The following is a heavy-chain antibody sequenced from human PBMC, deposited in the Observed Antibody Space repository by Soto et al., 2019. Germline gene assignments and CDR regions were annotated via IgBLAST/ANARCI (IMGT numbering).Heavy chain of an antibody. CDR1: GFTFSSYA. V-gene: IGHV3-23*01. CDR2: ISGSGGST. Sequence: EVQLLESGGGLVQPGGSLRLSCAASGFTFSSYAMSWVRQAPGKGLAWVSSISGSGGSTYSADSVKGRFTISRDNSKNTRYRQMNSRRAEDTTVYYCARSEYCRGGTCYALSPYYFDYWGQGTLVTVSS. D-gene: IGHD2-15*01. CDR3: ARSEYCRGGTCYALSPYYFDY. J-gene: IGHJ4*02.